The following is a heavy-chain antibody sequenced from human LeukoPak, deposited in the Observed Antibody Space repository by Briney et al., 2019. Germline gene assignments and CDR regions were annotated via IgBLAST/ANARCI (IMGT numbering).Heavy chain of an antibody. CDR1: GYSFTSYW. V-gene: IGHV5-51*01. Sequence: GESLKISCKGSGYSFTSYWIGWVRQMPGKGLEWMGIIYPGDSDTRYSPSFQGQVTNSADKSISTAYLQWSSLKASDTAMYYCARLNSDISGWSAGFDYWGQGTLVTVSS. CDR2: IYPGDSDT. CDR3: ARLNSDISGWSAGFDY. D-gene: IGHD6-19*01. J-gene: IGHJ4*02.